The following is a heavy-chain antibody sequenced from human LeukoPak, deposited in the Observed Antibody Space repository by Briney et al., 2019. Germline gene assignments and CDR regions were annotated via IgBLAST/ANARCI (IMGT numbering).Heavy chain of an antibody. CDR2: ISYDGSNK. CDR1: GFTFSSYG. CDR3: ARSYYEYYYDSSGYYRPYFDY. Sequence: HPGGSLRLSCAASGFTFSSYGMHWVRQAPGKGLEWVAVISYDGSNKYYADSVKGRSTISRDNSKNTLYLQMNSLRAEDTAVYYCARSYYEYYYDSSGYYRPYFDYWGQGTLVTVSS. J-gene: IGHJ4*02. D-gene: IGHD3-22*01. V-gene: IGHV3-30*03.